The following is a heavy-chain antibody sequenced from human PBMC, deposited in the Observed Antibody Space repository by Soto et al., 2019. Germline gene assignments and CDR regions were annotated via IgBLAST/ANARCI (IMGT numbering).Heavy chain of an antibody. CDR3: AKDLGLGYCSSTSGQTAGWFDP. CDR1: GFTFSSYA. D-gene: IGHD2-2*01. V-gene: IGHV3-23*01. Sequence: EVQLLESGGGLVQPGGSLRLSCAASGFTFSSYAMSWVRQAPGKGLEWVSAISGSGGSTYYADSVKGRFTISRDNSKNTLYLQMNSLRAEDTAVYYCAKDLGLGYCSSTSGQTAGWFDPWGQGTLVTVSS. CDR2: ISGSGGST. J-gene: IGHJ5*02.